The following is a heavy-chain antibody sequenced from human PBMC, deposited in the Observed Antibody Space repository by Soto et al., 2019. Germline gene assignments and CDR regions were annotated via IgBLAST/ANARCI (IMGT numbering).Heavy chain of an antibody. CDR1: GGSISSYY. V-gene: IGHV4-59*01. J-gene: IGHJ4*02. CDR3: ARSETDTALVSFDY. D-gene: IGHD5-18*01. Sequence: SETLSLTCTVSGGSISSYYWSWIRQPPGKGLEWIGYIYYSGSTNYNPSLKSRVTISVDTSKNQFSLKLSSVTAADTAVYYCARSETDTALVSFDYWGPGTLVNLSS. CDR2: IYYSGST.